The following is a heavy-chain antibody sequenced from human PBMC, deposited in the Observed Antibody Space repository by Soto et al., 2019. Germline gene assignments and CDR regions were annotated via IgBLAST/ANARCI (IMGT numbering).Heavy chain of an antibody. Sequence: SQTLSLTCAISGDSVSSNSAAWNWIRQSPSRGLEWLGRTYYRSKWYNDYAVSVKSRITINPDTSKNQFSLQLNSVTPEDTAVYYCARTIRIMIFGVVSYYYYGMDVWGQGTTVTVSS. CDR3: ARTIRIMIFGVVSYYYYGMDV. J-gene: IGHJ6*02. CDR1: GDSVSSNSAA. V-gene: IGHV6-1*01. D-gene: IGHD3-3*01. CDR2: TYYRSKWYN.